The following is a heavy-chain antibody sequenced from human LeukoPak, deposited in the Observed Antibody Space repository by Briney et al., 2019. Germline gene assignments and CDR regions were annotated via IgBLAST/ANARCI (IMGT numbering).Heavy chain of an antibody. CDR3: QQSADTFDI. J-gene: IGHJ3*02. CDR2: VIPNSGGT. Sequence: GASVKVSCKASGYTFTGYYMYWVRQAPGQGLEWMGWVIPNSGGTNYAQKFQGRVTMTRDTSISTAYMELSRLTSDDTAVYYCQQSADTFDIWGQGTMVTVSS. D-gene: IGHD1/OR15-1a*01. CDR1: GYTFTGYY. V-gene: IGHV1-2*02.